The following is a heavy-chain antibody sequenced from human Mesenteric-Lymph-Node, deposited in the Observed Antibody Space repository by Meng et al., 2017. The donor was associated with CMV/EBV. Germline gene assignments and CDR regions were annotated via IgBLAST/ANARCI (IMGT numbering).Heavy chain of an antibody. CDR3: APGWPLVDV. J-gene: IGHJ6*02. D-gene: IGHD6-19*01. Sequence: GESLKISCAASGFTFSSYWMHWVRQAPGKGLVWVSRINRDGSSTSYADSVKGRFTISRDNAKNSLYLQMNSLRAEDTAVYYCAPGWPLVDVWGQGTTVTVSS. CDR2: INRDGSST. V-gene: IGHV3-74*01. CDR1: GFTFSSYW.